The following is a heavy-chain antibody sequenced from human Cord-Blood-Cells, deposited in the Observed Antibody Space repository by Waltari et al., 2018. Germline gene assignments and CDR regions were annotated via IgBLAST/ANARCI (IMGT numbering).Heavy chain of an antibody. CDR3: ARGVGATGLDY. Sequence: QVQLVESGGGVVQPGRSLRLSCAAPGFTFSSYAMPWVRQAPGKGLEWVAVISYDGSNKYYADSVKGRFTISRDNSKNTLYLQMNSLRAEDTAVYYCARGVGATGLDYWGQGTLVTVSS. D-gene: IGHD1-26*01. V-gene: IGHV3-30-3*01. CDR2: ISYDGSNK. CDR1: GFTFSSYA. J-gene: IGHJ4*02.